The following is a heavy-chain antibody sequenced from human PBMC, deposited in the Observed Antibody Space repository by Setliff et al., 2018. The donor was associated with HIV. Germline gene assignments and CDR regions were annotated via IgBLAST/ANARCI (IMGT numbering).Heavy chain of an antibody. Sequence: GGSLRLSCAASGFTFSSYAMTWVRQAPGKGLEWVSAISGGGDRTYHADSVRGRFTISRDNSKNPLYLQMNSLRAEDTAVYYCAKTYYYDSSGYYYFDSWGQGTLVTVSS. D-gene: IGHD3-22*01. CDR2: ISGGGDRT. J-gene: IGHJ4*02. CDR1: GFTFSSYA. V-gene: IGHV3-23*01. CDR3: AKTYYYDSSGYYYFDS.